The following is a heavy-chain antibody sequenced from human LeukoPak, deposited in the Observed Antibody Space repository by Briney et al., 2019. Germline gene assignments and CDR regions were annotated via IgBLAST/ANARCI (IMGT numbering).Heavy chain of an antibody. J-gene: IGHJ4*02. CDR2: IWYDGSNK. D-gene: IGHD3-22*01. CDR1: GFTLRSYG. Sequence: GGSQSLSCASSGFTLRSYGMHWVRQAPGKGLEWVAVIWYDGSNKYYADSVKGRFTISRDNSKNTLYLQMNSLRAEDTAVYYCASTRGYYEPIDYWGQGTLVTVSS. CDR3: ASTRGYYEPIDY. V-gene: IGHV3-33*01.